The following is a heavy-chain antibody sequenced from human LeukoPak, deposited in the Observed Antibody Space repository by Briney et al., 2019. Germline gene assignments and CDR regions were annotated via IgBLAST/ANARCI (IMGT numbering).Heavy chain of an antibody. CDR1: GGAFSGYY. V-gene: IGHV4-34*01. CDR3: ARPIRAAGSDAFDI. Sequence: SETLSLTCAVYGGAFSGYYWSWIRQPPGKGLEWIGEINHSGSTNYNPSLKSRVTISVDTSKNQFSLKLSSVTAADTAVYYCARPIRAAGSDAFDIWGQGTMVTVSS. J-gene: IGHJ3*02. D-gene: IGHD6-19*01. CDR2: INHSGST.